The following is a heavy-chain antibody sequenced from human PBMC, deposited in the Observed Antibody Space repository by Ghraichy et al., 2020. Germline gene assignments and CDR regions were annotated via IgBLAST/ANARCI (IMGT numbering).Heavy chain of an antibody. J-gene: IGHJ3*02. D-gene: IGHD3-10*01. CDR3: AKQDYYDSPFNI. CDR2: LSRSGDTT. Sequence: GGSLRLSCAASGFTFSSYAMSWVRQAPGKGLEWVSTLSRSGDTTYYADSVKGRFTISRDNSKNTLYLQMNSLRAEDTAVYYCAKQDYYDSPFNIWGQGTVVTVSS. V-gene: IGHV3-23*01. CDR1: GFTFSSYA.